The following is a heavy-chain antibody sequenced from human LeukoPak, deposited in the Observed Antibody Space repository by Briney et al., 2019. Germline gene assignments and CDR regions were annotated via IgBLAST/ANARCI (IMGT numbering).Heavy chain of an antibody. CDR2: IWNDGRDM. Sequence: QSGGSLRLSCAASGFTFSTYGMHWVRQAPGKGLEWVALIWNDGRDMSYADSVKGRFTISRDNSKNTLDLQMDSLRADDMAVYYCARGPWASGTQITSLDLWGRGTLVTVSS. CDR3: ARGPWASGTQITSLDL. J-gene: IGHJ2*01. CDR1: GFTFSTYG. V-gene: IGHV3-33*01. D-gene: IGHD3-10*01.